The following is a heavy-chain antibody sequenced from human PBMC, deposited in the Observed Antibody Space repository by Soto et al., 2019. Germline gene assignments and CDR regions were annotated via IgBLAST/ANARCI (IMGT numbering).Heavy chain of an antibody. Sequence: QVQLVQSGAEVKKPGSSVKVSCKASGGTFSTYTISWVRQAPGQGLEWMGRIIPILGIANYAQKFQGRVTITADKSTSTAYMELSSLRSEDTAVCYCASRSTVVVAATEAFDYWGQGTLVTVSS. V-gene: IGHV1-69*02. D-gene: IGHD2-15*01. CDR1: GGTFSTYT. J-gene: IGHJ4*02. CDR2: IIPILGIA. CDR3: ASRSTVVVAATEAFDY.